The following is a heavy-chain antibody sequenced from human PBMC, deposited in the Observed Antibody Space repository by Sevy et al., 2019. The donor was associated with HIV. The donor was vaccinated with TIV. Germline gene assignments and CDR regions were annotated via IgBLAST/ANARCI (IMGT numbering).Heavy chain of an antibody. CDR2: IKTKAHGGTT. CDR3: TSDPYYYGSGAPYFDY. D-gene: IGHD3-10*01. V-gene: IGHV3-15*01. CDR1: GFTFSNAW. J-gene: IGHJ4*02. Sequence: GGSLRLSCAASGFTFSNAWMSWVRQAPGKGLEWVGRIKTKAHGGTTDYAAPMKGRFTISRDDSKNTLYLQMNSLKTQDTAVYYCTSDPYYYGSGAPYFDYWGQGTLVTVSS.